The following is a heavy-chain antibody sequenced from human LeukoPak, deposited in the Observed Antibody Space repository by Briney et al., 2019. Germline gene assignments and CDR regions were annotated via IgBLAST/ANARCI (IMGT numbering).Heavy chain of an antibody. J-gene: IGHJ4*02. D-gene: IGHD6-13*01. CDR1: GFTFSSYA. CDR3: ATGGYSSSWYGY. V-gene: IGHV3-30*04. Sequence: GRSLRHSCAASGFTFSSYAMHWVRQAPGKGLEWVAVISYDGSNKYYADSVKGRFTISRDNSKNTLYLQMNSLRAEDTAVYYCATGGYSSSWYGYWGQGTLVTVSS. CDR2: ISYDGSNK.